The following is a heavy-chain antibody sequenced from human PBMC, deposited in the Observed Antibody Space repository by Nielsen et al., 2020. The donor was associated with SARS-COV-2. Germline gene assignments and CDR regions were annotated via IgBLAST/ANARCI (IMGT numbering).Heavy chain of an antibody. CDR1: GYTFSNYP. Sequence: ASVKVSCKASGYTFSNYPIHWVRQAPGQSLEWMGWINTGQANTKYSQKFQGRVTFTRDTSASTAYMELSSLRSEDTAVYYCAREGHSYGWYFDLWGRGTLVTVSS. CDR3: AREGHSYGWYFDL. J-gene: IGHJ2*01. V-gene: IGHV1-3*04. CDR2: INTGQANT. D-gene: IGHD5-18*01.